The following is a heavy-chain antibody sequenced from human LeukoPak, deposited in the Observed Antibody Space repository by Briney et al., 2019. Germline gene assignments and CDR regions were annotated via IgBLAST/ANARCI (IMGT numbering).Heavy chain of an antibody. CDR1: GGSISSGSYY. J-gene: IGHJ6*03. D-gene: IGHD3-16*01. Sequence: PSQTLSLTCTVSGGSISSGSYYWSWIRQPAGKELEWIGRIYTSGSTNYNPSLKSRVTISVDTSKNQFSLKLSSVTAADTAVYYCARDGGPYYYYYMDVWGKGTTVTVSS. CDR3: ARDGGPYYYYYMDV. V-gene: IGHV4-61*02. CDR2: IYTSGST.